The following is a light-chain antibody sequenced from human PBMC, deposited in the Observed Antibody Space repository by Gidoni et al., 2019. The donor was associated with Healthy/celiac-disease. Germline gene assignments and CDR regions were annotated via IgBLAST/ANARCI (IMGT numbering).Light chain of an antibody. CDR1: SSNIGAGYD. J-gene: IGLJ2*01. Sequence: QSVLTQPPSVSWAPGPRVTISCTGSSSNIGAGYDVHWYQQLPGTAPKLLIYGNSNRPSGVPDRFSGSKSGTAASLAITGLQAEDEADYYCQSYDSSLSGFVVFGGGTKLTVL. CDR2: GNS. CDR3: QSYDSSLSGFVV. V-gene: IGLV1-40*01.